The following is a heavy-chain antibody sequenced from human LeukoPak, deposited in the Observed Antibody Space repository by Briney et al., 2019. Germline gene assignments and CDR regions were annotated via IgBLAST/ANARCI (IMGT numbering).Heavy chain of an antibody. D-gene: IGHD4-17*01. CDR3: ARGDYGYYYYMDV. J-gene: IGHJ6*03. Sequence: GGSLRLSCAASGDTYAMQGVRQAPGKGLEWVSSISGNGVSTFYAESVKGGCTISRDNSKNTVYLQMNSLRADDTAIYYCARGDYGYYYYMDVWGKGTTVTVSS. V-gene: IGHV3-23*01. CDR2: ISGNGVST. CDR1: GDTYA.